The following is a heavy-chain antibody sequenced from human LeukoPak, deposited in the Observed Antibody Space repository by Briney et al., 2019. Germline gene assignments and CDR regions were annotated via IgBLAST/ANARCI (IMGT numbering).Heavy chain of an antibody. V-gene: IGHV5-10-1*01. J-gene: IGHJ4*02. CDR1: GYSFTSYW. CDR2: IDPSDSYT. D-gene: IGHD3-9*01. Sequence: GESLQISCKGSGYSFTSYWISWVRQMPGKGLEWMGRIDPSDSYTNYSPSFQGHVTISADKSISTAYLQWSSLKASDTAMYYCARHDVLRYFNWLPPDYWGQGTLVTVSS. CDR3: ARHDVLRYFNWLPPDY.